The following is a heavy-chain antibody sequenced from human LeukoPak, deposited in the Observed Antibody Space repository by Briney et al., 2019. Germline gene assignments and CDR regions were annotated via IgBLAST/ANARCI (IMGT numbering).Heavy chain of an antibody. D-gene: IGHD6-19*01. Sequence: GWSLRLSCAASVFTFSSYAMSWVRQAPGKGLEWVSAISGSGGSTYYADSVKGRFTISRDNSKNTLYLQMNSLRAEDTAVYYCAKDSSGWYYFDYWGQGTLVTVSS. J-gene: IGHJ4*02. CDR1: VFTFSSYA. CDR3: AKDSSGWYYFDY. CDR2: ISGSGGST. V-gene: IGHV3-23*01.